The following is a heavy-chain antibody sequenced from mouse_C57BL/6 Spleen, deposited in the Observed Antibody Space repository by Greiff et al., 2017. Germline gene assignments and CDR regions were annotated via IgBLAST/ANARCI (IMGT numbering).Heavy chain of an antibody. Sequence: EVKLVESGAELVRPGASVKLSCTASGFNIKDYYMHWVKQRPEQGLEWIGRIDPEDGDTEYAPKFQGKVTMTADTSSNTAYLSLSSLTSEDTAVYYCTTSNWFAYWGQGTLVTVSA. CDR3: TTSNWFAY. J-gene: IGHJ3*01. V-gene: IGHV14-1*01. CDR1: GFNIKDYY. CDR2: IDPEDGDT. D-gene: IGHD2-5*01.